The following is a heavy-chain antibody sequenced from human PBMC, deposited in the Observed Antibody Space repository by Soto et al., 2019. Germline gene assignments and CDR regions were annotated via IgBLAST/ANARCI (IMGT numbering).Heavy chain of an antibody. CDR1: GFTFSSYW. CDR2: IKQDGSEK. D-gene: IGHD3-10*01. V-gene: IGHV3-7*05. Sequence: EVQLVESGGGLVQPGGSLRLSCAASGFTFSSYWMSWVRQAPGKGLEWVANIKQDGSEKYYVDSVKGRFTISRDNAKNSLYLQMHSLRAEDTAVYYCAREVNVLLWFGETRWGNWFDPWGQGTLVTVSS. J-gene: IGHJ5*02. CDR3: AREVNVLLWFGETRWGNWFDP.